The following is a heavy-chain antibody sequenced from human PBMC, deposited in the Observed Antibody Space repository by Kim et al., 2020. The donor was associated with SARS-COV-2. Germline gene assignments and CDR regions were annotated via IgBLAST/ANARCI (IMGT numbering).Heavy chain of an antibody. J-gene: IGHJ4*02. CDR2: IDPSDSYT. Sequence: GESLKISCKGSGYSFTSYWISWVLQMPGKGLEWMGRIDPSDSYTNYSPSFQGHVTISADKSISTAYLQWSSLKASDTAMYYCSRRSDIFTGYYTPVWDYWGQGTLVTVSS. CDR1: GYSFTSYW. V-gene: IGHV5-10-1*01. D-gene: IGHD3-9*01. CDR3: SRRSDIFTGYYTPVWDY.